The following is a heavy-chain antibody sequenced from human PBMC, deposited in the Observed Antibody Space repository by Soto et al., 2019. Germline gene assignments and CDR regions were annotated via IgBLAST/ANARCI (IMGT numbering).Heavy chain of an antibody. V-gene: IGHV3-21*02. CDR1: RFTFSRYG. J-gene: IGHJ5*01. D-gene: IGHD2-2*01. CDR3: ARDPSEGRVGNWFES. CDR2: ISSSTSYV. Sequence: EVQLVESGGGLVKPGGSLRLSCAASRFTFSRYGMNWLRQAPGKGLEWVASISSSTSYVYYADSVKGRFSTSRDNAKNILYLEMYGLRIEDTAVYYCARDPSEGRVGNWFESWGQGTLVTVSS.